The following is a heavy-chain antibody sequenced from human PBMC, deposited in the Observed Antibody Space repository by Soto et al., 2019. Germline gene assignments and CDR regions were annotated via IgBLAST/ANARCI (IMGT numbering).Heavy chain of an antibody. D-gene: IGHD6-6*01. J-gene: IGHJ4*02. CDR2: IYYSGST. CDR1: GGSISSSSYY. Sequence: QLQLQESGPGLVKPSETLSLTCTVSGGSISSSSYYWGWIRQPPGKGLEWIGSIYYSGSTYYNPSLKSRVTISVDTSKNQFSLKLSSVTAADTAVYYCARARYSSSFSSEFDYWGQGTLVTVSS. V-gene: IGHV4-39*01. CDR3: ARARYSSSFSSEFDY.